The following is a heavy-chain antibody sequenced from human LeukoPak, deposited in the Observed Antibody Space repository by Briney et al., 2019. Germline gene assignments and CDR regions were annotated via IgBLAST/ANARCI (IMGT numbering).Heavy chain of an antibody. J-gene: IGHJ5*02. Sequence: PSETLSLTCTVSGGSISSYYWSWIRQPPGKGLGWIGYMYYSGSTNYNPSLKSRVTISVDMSKNQVSLKLSSVTAADTAVYYCARVIKGWFDPWGQGTLVTVSS. V-gene: IGHV4-59*01. CDR1: GGSISSYY. CDR3: ARVIKGWFDP. D-gene: IGHD3-10*01. CDR2: MYYSGST.